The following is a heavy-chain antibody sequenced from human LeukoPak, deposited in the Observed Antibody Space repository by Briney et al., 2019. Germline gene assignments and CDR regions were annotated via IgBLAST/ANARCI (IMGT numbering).Heavy chain of an antibody. Sequence: EASVNVSCKASGYTFSGYYLHWVRQAPGQGPEWVGRINPSSGGADYAQKFQRRVTLTRDTSISTTYMELISLISDDTAVYYCARAGPVARYDYWGQGTLVTVSS. CDR1: GYTFSGYY. J-gene: IGHJ4*02. V-gene: IGHV1-2*06. CDR2: INPSSGGA. CDR3: ARAGPVARYDY. D-gene: IGHD5-12*01.